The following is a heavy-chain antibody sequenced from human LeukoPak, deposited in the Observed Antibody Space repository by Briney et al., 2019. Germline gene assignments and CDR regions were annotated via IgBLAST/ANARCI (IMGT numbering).Heavy chain of an antibody. D-gene: IGHD3-22*01. CDR3: ARPNYYDSRGSYYDY. CDR2: INPSGGST. J-gene: IGHJ4*02. V-gene: IGHV1-46*01. CDR1: GYTFTSYY. Sequence: ASVKVSCKASGYTFTSYYLYWVRQAPGQGLEWMGIINPSGGSTSSSQKFQGRVTMTRDTSTSTVYMELSSLRSEDTAVYYCARPNYYDSRGSYYDYWGQGTLVTVSS.